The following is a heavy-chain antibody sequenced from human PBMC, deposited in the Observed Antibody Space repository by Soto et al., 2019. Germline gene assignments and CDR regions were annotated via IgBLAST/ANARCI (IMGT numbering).Heavy chain of an antibody. CDR3: AKGCSTGGKCFIIDY. V-gene: IGHV3-30*18. CDR2: ISYDRSTK. CDR1: GFTFSSHG. D-gene: IGHD2-8*02. Sequence: QVQLVESGGGVVQPGRSLRLSCAASGFTFSSHGMRWVRQTPGKGLEWVAVISYDRSTKYYADSVKGRFTTSRDNSNNTLYLQMNSLRVEDTAVYYCAKGCSTGGKCFIIDYWGQGTLVTVSS. J-gene: IGHJ4*02.